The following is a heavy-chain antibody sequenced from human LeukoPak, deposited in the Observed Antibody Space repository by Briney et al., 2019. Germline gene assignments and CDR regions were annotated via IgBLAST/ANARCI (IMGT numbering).Heavy chain of an antibody. Sequence: GGSLRLSCTASGFTFSRSAMHWVRQAPGKGLEWVAVISYDGRNENYADSVKGRFTISRDNSKNTVYVQMNSLRAEDTAVYYCARPTYYYDSSGLRNWGQGTLVTVSS. V-gene: IGHV3-30*04. J-gene: IGHJ4*02. D-gene: IGHD3-22*01. CDR2: ISYDGRNE. CDR1: GFTFSRSA. CDR3: ARPTYYYDSSGLRN.